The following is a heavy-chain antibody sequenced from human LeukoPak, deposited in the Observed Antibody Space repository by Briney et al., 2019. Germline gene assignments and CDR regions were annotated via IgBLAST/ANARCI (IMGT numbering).Heavy chain of an antibody. V-gene: IGHV5-51*01. J-gene: IGHJ4*02. CDR1: GYSFSNYW. CDR3: ARQPLVRDCGGDCEFDY. Sequence: GESLKISCKGSGYSFSNYWIGWVRQMPGKGLEWMGIIYPGDSNTRYSPSFQGQVTISADKSISTAYLQWTSLKASDTDIYYCARQPLVRDCGGDCEFDYWGQGTRVSVSS. D-gene: IGHD2-21*02. CDR2: IYPGDSNT.